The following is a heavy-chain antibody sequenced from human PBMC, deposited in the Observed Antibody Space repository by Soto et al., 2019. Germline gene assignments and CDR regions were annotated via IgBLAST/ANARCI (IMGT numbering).Heavy chain of an antibody. Sequence: SETLSLTCTVSRGSIRDYYWSWIRQPAGKGLEWIGRIYSSGNTNYNPSLKSRVTMSVDTSRNQLSLKLSSVTTADTAVYYCARIGVLSSFDNWGQGTLVTVS. CDR3: ARIGVLSSFDN. D-gene: IGHD3-3*01. CDR1: RGSIRDYY. J-gene: IGHJ4*02. V-gene: IGHV4-4*07. CDR2: IYSSGNT.